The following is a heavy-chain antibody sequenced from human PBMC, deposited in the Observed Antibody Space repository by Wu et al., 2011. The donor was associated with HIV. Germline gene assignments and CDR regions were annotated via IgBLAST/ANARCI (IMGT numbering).Heavy chain of an antibody. D-gene: IGHD3-10*01. V-gene: IGHV1-69*06. J-gene: IGHJ6*01. Sequence: QVQLVQSGAEVKKPGSSVKVSCKASGATFSSYAISWVRQAPGQGLEWMGRIIPMFSTANYAQRFQGRVTITADKSTSTAYMELRSLTSDDTAMYYCARDKNLPRGFGEVNIVGLDV. CDR3: ARDKNLPRGFGEVNIVGLDV. CDR2: IIPMFSTA. CDR1: GATFSSYA.